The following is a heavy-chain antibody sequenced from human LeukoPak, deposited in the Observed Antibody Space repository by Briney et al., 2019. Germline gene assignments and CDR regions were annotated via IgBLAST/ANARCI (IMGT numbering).Heavy chain of an antibody. CDR1: GYSISSGYY. CDR3: ASYCSSTSCFASDAFDI. Sequence: SETLSLTCTVSGYSISSGYYWGWIRQPPGKGLEWIGSIYHSGSTYYNPSLKSRVTISVDTSKNQFSLKLSSVTAADTAVYYCASYCSSTSCFASDAFDIWGQGTMVTVSP. V-gene: IGHV4-38-2*02. D-gene: IGHD2-2*01. J-gene: IGHJ3*02. CDR2: IYHSGST.